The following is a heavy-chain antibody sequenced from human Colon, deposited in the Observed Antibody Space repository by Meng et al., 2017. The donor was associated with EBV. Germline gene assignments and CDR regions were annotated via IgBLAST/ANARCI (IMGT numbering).Heavy chain of an antibody. D-gene: IGHD2-21*01. Sequence: QGQLKEPGPGLVEPSQTLAVTCTVSGGSMSSGNYYWSWIRQPPGKGLEWIGYIHHSGSAYYNPSLKSRVSISVDTSKNQFSLNLNSMTAADTAVYYCASFDHIPRRNYFDYWGQGTLVTVSS. CDR1: GGSMSSGNYY. CDR3: ASFDHIPRRNYFDY. CDR2: IHHSGSA. J-gene: IGHJ4*02. V-gene: IGHV4-30-4*01.